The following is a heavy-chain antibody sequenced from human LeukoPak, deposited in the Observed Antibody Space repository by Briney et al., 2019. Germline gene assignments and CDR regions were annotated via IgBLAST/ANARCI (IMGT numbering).Heavy chain of an antibody. CDR1: GGSISSGSYH. CDR2: IYPSGST. Sequence: SETLSLTCTVSGGSISSGSYHWSWIRQPAGKALEWIGRIYPSGSTNYDPSLKSRVTISIDTSKNQFSLKLTSVTAADTAVYYCARGGEGLYYYMEVWGKGTTVITSS. V-gene: IGHV4-61*02. J-gene: IGHJ6*03. CDR3: ARGGEGLYYYMEV. D-gene: IGHD2-21*01.